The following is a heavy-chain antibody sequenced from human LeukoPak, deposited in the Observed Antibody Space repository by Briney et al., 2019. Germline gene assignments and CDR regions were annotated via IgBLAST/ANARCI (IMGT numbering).Heavy chain of an antibody. J-gene: IGHJ4*02. Sequence: GGSLRLSCAASGFTFSSYWVHWVRQAPGRGLVWVSRINPDGSSTNYADSVKGRFTISRDNAKNTLYLQMNSLRAEDTAVYYCATAGNYRFDYWGQGTLVTVSS. D-gene: IGHD1-7*01. V-gene: IGHV3-74*01. CDR3: ATAGNYRFDY. CDR1: GFTFSSYW. CDR2: INPDGSST.